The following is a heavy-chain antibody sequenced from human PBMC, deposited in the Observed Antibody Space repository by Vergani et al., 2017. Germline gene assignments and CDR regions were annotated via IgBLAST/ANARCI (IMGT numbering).Heavy chain of an antibody. V-gene: IGHV1-2*02. CDR2: INPNSGGT. Sequence: QVQLVQSGAEVKKPGASVKVSCKASGYTFTGYYMHWVRQAPGQGLEWMGWINPNSGGTNYAQKFQGRVTMTRDTSISTAYMELRSLRSDDTAVYYCARARAGRQWLAASGFDSWGQGTLVTVSS. CDR3: ARARAGRQWLAASGFDS. D-gene: IGHD6-19*01. J-gene: IGHJ4*02. CDR1: GYTFTGYY.